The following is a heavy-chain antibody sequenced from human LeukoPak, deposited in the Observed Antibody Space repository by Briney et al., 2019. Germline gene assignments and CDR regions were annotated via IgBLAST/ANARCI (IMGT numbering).Heavy chain of an antibody. D-gene: IGHD3-9*01. V-gene: IGHV3-33*01. Sequence: RGSLRLSCAASGFTFSSYGMHWVRQAPGKGLEWVAVIWYDGSNKYYADSVKGRFTISRDNSKNTLYLQMNSLRAEDTAVYYCARDHFEPGVILDYWGQGNLVTVSS. CDR3: ARDHFEPGVILDY. J-gene: IGHJ4*02. CDR2: IWYDGSNK. CDR1: GFTFSSYG.